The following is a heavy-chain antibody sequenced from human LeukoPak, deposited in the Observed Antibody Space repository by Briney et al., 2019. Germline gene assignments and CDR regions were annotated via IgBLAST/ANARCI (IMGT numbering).Heavy chain of an antibody. V-gene: IGHV4-39*01. CDR3: ARHVKWFGRTLLYYYYYMDV. Sequence: MPSETQSLTCTVSGGSISTSNYYWGWIRQPPGKGLEWIGNIFYSGSTYYSPSVKSRVTISVDTSKNQFSLKLSSVTAADTAVYYCARHVKWFGRTLLYYYYYMDVWGKGTTVTISS. CDR2: IFYSGST. CDR1: GGSISTSNYY. J-gene: IGHJ6*03. D-gene: IGHD3-10*01.